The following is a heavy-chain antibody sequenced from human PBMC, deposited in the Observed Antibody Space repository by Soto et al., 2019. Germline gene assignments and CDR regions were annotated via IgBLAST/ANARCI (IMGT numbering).Heavy chain of an antibody. V-gene: IGHV4-39*01. CDR1: GVSISGSDYY. CDR3: ARPERLGPILYSSRWVVEF. CDR2: IYYTGST. D-gene: IGHD6-13*01. Sequence: QLKLQESGPGLVKPSETLSLTCVVSGVSISGSDYYWAWIRQSPGKGLEWIGSIYYTGSTYYNPSLSSRITISVDTSKNQLSLTLSSVTAADAAVYFCARPERLGPILYSSRWVVEFWGQGTLVAVSS. J-gene: IGHJ4*02.